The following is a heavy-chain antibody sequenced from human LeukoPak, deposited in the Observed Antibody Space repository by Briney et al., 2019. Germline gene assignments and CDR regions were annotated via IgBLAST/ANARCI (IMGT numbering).Heavy chain of an antibody. V-gene: IGHV4-39*06. CDR2: IYYSGST. Sequence: PWETLSLTCTVSGGSISSTSYYWGWIRQPPGKGLEWIGSIYYSGSTYDNPSLKTRVTISVDTSKNQFALKLSSVTAADTAVYYCARESSSDYYYGMDVWGQGTTVTVSS. D-gene: IGHD6-6*01. CDR3: ARESSSDYYYGMDV. CDR1: GGSISSTSYY. J-gene: IGHJ6*02.